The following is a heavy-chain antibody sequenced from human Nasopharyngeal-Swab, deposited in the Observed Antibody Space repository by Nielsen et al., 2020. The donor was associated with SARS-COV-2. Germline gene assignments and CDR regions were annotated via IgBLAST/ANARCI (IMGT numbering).Heavy chain of an antibody. CDR3: AKGVHYMSYFHTPPSDH. Sequence: WGSLRLSCVASGFTFDDYGLHWVRQVPGKGLEWVSLISWDGVNTYYADSVKGRFTISRDNSRNSLFLQMNSLKTEDTALYYCAKGVHYMSYFHTPPSDHWGQGTPVTVSS. CDR2: ISWDGVNT. J-gene: IGHJ4*02. D-gene: IGHD3-10*01. CDR1: GFTFDDYG. V-gene: IGHV3-43*01.